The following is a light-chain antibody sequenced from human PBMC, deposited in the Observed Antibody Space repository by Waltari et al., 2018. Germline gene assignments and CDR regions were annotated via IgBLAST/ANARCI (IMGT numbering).Light chain of an antibody. J-gene: IGLJ2*01. V-gene: IGLV2-18*02. CDR2: EVS. CDR1: NSAVGAYSR. Sequence: QSALTQPPSVSGSPGQSVTISCPGSNSAVGAYSRVSWYQQSPGTAPKVVIYEVSNRPSGVPDRFSGSKSGNTASLTISGLQAEDEADYYCASYTPSSALVFGGGTKVTVL. CDR3: ASYTPSSALV.